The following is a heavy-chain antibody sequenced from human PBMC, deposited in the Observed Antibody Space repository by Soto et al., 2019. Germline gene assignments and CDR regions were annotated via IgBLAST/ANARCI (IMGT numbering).Heavy chain of an antibody. CDR3: ARDGGLFVGAGTDY. J-gene: IGHJ4*02. CDR2: IYSGGST. CDR1: GFTVSSNY. V-gene: IGHV3-53*01. D-gene: IGHD2-8*02. Sequence: EVQLVESGGGLIQPGGSLRLSCAASGFTVSSNYMSWVRQAPGKGLEWVSVIYSGGSTYYADSVKGRFTISRDNSKNTPYIQMNSLGAEDTVVYYLARDGGLFVGAGTDYWCQATLVTVSS.